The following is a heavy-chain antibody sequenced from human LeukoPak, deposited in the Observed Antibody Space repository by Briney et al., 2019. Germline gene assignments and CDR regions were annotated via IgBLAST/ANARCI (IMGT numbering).Heavy chain of an antibody. CDR2: XNHSGST. J-gene: IGHJ5*02. D-gene: IGHD3-9*01. V-gene: IGHV4-34*01. Sequence: WIXXXNHSGSTNYNPSLKSRVTISVDTSKNQFSLKLSSVTAADTAVYYCAREVRYFDWSHRFDPWGQGTLVTVSS. CDR3: AREVRYFDWSHRFDP.